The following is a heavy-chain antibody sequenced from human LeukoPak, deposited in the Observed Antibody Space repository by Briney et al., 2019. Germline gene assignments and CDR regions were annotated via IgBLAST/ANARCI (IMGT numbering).Heavy chain of an antibody. CDR3: ARVGADCSDGNCY. CDR1: GYTFTTFG. V-gene: IGHV1-18*01. Sequence: ASVKVSCKASGYTFTTFGITWVRQAPGQGLEWMEWISTYNGNTNYAQNLQGRVTMTTDTSTSTAYMELRSLTSDDTAVYYCARVGADCSDGNCYWGQGALVTVSS. D-gene: IGHD2-15*01. J-gene: IGHJ4*02. CDR2: ISTYNGNT.